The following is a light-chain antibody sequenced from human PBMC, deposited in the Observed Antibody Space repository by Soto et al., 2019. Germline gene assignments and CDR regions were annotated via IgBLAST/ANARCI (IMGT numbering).Light chain of an antibody. CDR1: QSVSIN. CDR3: QEYDNWPPEGT. V-gene: IGKV3-15*01. Sequence: TVLTQSPGTLSVSQVDRASLSFRASQSVSINLAWYQQKPGQAPRLLIYGASTRATGIPARFSGSGSGTEFTLSINSLQSEDFAVYYCQEYDNWPPEGTFGQGAKVDIK. CDR2: GAS. J-gene: IGKJ1*01.